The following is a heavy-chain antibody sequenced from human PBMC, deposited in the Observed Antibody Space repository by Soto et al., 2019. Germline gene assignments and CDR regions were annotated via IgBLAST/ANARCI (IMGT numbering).Heavy chain of an antibody. Sequence: ASETLSLTCTVSGGSISSYYWSWIRQPPGKGLEWIGYIYYSGSTNYNPSLKSRVTISVDTSKNQFSLKLSSVTAADTAVYYCARDQTMIVHWGQGTLVTVSS. J-gene: IGHJ4*02. D-gene: IGHD3-22*01. CDR3: ARDQTMIVH. CDR1: GGSISSYY. V-gene: IGHV4-59*01. CDR2: IYYSGST.